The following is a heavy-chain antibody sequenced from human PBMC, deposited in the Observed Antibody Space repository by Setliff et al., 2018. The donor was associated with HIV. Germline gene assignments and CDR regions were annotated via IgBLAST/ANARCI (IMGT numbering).Heavy chain of an antibody. CDR3: AKGGSSRDYFYYMDV. D-gene: IGHD6-6*01. J-gene: IGHJ6*03. CDR1: GFTFRNFA. Sequence: PGASLRLSCAATGFTFRNFAMNWVRQAPGKGLDWISVVSGSGDTTYYADSVKGRFTISRDNSKNTLYLQMNSLRAEDTDVYYCAKGGSSRDYFYYMDVWGKGTTVTSP. V-gene: IGHV3-23*01. CDR2: VSGSGDTT.